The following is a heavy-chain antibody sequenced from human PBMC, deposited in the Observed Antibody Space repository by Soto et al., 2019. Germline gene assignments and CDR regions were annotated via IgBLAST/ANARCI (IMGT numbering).Heavy chain of an antibody. D-gene: IGHD6-13*01. V-gene: IGHV5-51*01. J-gene: IGHJ4*02. CDR3: ARSPRSSPYFDY. CDR1: GYTFSDMC. Sequence: GYSLKISRQWSGYTFSDMCLAGVRQLPGKGLEYMWIIYPGDSETRYSPSFHGKVTISADRSIGTAYLQWSSLEASDSAFYFCARSPRSSPYFDYWGQGALVTVSS. CDR2: IYPGDSET.